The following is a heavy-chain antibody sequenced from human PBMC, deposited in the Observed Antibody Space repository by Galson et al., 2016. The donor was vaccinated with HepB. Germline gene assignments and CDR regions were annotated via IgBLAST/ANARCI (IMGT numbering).Heavy chain of an antibody. D-gene: IGHD2-8*01. Sequence: SLRLSCAASGFTFSYYAVSWVRQAPGTGLEWVSAISGSGGSTYYADSVKGRFTISRDNSKNTLYLQMNSLKAEETAVYHCAKDAHNGDLLNRFDYWGQGALVTVSS. V-gene: IGHV3-23*01. J-gene: IGHJ4*02. CDR2: ISGSGGST. CDR3: AKDAHNGDLLNRFDY. CDR1: GFTFSYYA.